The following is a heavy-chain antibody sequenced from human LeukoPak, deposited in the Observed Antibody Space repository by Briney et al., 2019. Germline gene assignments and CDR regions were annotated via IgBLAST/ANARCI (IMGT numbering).Heavy chain of an antibody. D-gene: IGHD6-6*01. CDR2: ISSSSSYI. Sequence: GGSLRLSCAASGFTFSSYSMNWVRQAPGRGLEWVSSISSSSSYIYYADSVKGRFTISRDNAKNSLYLQMNSLRAEDTAVYYCARDEDSSSFIGFDYWGQGTLVTVSS. V-gene: IGHV3-21*01. CDR1: GFTFSSYS. CDR3: ARDEDSSSFIGFDY. J-gene: IGHJ4*02.